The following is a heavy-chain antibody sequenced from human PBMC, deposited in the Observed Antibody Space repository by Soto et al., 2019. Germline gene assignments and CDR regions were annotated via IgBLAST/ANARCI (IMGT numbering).Heavy chain of an antibody. CDR2: INHSGST. D-gene: IGHD3-10*01. J-gene: IGHJ6*02. CDR3: ARGRYYYVSGSSGGYYGMAV. Sequence: SETLSLTCAVYGGSFSGYYWSWIRQPPGKGLEWIGEINHSGSTNYNPSLKSRVTISVDTSKNQFSLKLSSVTAADTAVYYCARGRYYYVSGSSGGYYGMAVWGQGTTVPVSS. V-gene: IGHV4-34*01. CDR1: GGSFSGYY.